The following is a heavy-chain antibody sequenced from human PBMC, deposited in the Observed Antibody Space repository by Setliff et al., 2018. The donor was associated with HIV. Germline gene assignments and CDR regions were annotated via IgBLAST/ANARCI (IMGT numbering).Heavy chain of an antibody. D-gene: IGHD7-27*01. CDR1: GYTFKYYD. J-gene: IGHJ4*01. CDR2: IGVVTPDT. CDR3: ARTHPGDLLPED. Sequence: ASVKVSCKAPGYTFKYYDMCWVRQAPGQGLEWLGWIGVVTPDTKYAEKFQGRLTLTTDTTTNTGYMELRNLRSDDTAVYYCARTHPGDLLPEDWGQGTLVTVSS. V-gene: IGHV1-18*01.